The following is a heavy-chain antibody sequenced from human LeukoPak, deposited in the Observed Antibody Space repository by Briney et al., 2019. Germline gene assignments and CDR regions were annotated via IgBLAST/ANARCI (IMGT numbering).Heavy chain of an antibody. CDR3: ARGLYYDSSGYFDY. V-gene: IGHV1-18*01. Sequence: ASVKVSCKASGYTFTNYGISWVRQAPGQGLEWMGWISAYNGNTNYAQKLQGRVTMTTDTSTSTAYMELRSLRSDDTAVYYCARGLYYDSSGYFDYWGQGTLVTVSS. D-gene: IGHD3-22*01. J-gene: IGHJ4*02. CDR2: ISAYNGNT. CDR1: GYTFTNYG.